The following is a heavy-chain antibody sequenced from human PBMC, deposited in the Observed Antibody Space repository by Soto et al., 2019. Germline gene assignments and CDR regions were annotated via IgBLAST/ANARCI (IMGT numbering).Heavy chain of an antibody. CDR3: AVPSRGWLTGYYQH. Sequence: GPSVKVSCKASGFTFTSSAVQWVRQARGQRLEWIGWIVVGSGNTNYAQKFQERVTITRDMSTSTAYMELSSLRSEDTAVYYCAVPSRGWLTGYYQHRGQGTLVTSPQ. CDR2: IVVGSGNT. J-gene: IGHJ1*01. D-gene: IGHD6-19*01. V-gene: IGHV1-58*01. CDR1: GFTFTSSA.